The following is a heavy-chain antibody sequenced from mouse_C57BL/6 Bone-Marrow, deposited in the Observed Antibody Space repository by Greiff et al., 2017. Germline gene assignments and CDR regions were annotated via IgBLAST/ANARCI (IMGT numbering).Heavy chain of an antibody. J-gene: IGHJ2*01. CDR2: IDPSDSET. D-gene: IGHD2-12*01. V-gene: IGHV1-52*01. CDR1: GYTFTSYW. CDR3: ARLGFYSGDFDY. Sequence: QVQLKQPGAELVRPGSSVKLSCKASGYTFTSYWMHWVKQRPIQGLEWIGNIDPSDSETHYNQKFKDKATLTVDKSSSTAYMQLSSLTSEDSAVYYCARLGFYSGDFDYWGQGTTLTVSS.